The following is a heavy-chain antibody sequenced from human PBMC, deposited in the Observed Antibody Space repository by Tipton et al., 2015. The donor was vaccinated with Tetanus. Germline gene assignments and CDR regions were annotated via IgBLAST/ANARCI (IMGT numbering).Heavy chain of an antibody. Sequence: TLSLTCTVSGGSLNTFYWNWIRQPAGKGLEWIGRVYSSGSTNYTPSLKSRVTMSIDAPKNQFSLGLTSVTAADTAVYYCARDFRERSGTYYSYYYTMDVWGQGTTVTVSS. CDR3: ARDFRERSGTYYSYYYTMDV. D-gene: IGHD1-26*01. CDR1: GGSLNTFY. V-gene: IGHV4-4*07. CDR2: VYSSGST. J-gene: IGHJ6*02.